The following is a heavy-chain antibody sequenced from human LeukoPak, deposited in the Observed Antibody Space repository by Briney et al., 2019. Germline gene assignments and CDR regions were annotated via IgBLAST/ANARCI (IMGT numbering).Heavy chain of an antibody. D-gene: IGHD3-22*01. V-gene: IGHV1-24*01. Sequence: GASVKVSCKVSGYTLTELSVHWVRQAPGKGLEWMGGFDPEDGETIYAQKFQGRVTMTEDTSTDTAYMELSSLRSEDTAVYYCARVYYYDSSGYWEYYFDYWGQGTLVTVSS. CDR3: ARVYYYDSSGYWEYYFDY. CDR2: FDPEDGET. J-gene: IGHJ4*02. CDR1: GYTLTELS.